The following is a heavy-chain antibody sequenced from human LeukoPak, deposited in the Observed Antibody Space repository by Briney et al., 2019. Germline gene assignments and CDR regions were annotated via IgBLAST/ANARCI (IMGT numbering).Heavy chain of an antibody. J-gene: IGHJ4*02. Sequence: RGSLRVSRAASGFSISTYLMQWVRQAPGQGVVGVSRIKSDGSSKSDADSVKGRFTISRDNAKNTLYLQMNSLRAEDTAVYYCARGRGLIIPLDYWGQGTRVRLSS. D-gene: IGHD3-10*01. V-gene: IGHV3-74*01. CDR1: GFSISTYL. CDR3: ARGRGLIIPLDY. CDR2: IKSDGSSK.